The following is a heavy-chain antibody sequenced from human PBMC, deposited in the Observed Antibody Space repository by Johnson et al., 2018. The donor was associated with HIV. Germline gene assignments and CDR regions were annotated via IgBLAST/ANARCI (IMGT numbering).Heavy chain of an antibody. J-gene: IGHJ3*02. CDR3: ARGYCSGGICYPNDAFDI. CDR2: ISINGDTT. Sequence: VQLVESGGGLVQPGGSLRLSCTPSGFTFSNYAIYWVRQAPGKGLEYVSSISINGDTTYYARSVQDRFTISRDNSKNTLYLQMDSLRAEDMAIYYCARGYCSGGICYPNDAFDIWGQGTMVTVSS. CDR1: GFTFSNYA. D-gene: IGHD2-15*01. V-gene: IGHV3-64*01.